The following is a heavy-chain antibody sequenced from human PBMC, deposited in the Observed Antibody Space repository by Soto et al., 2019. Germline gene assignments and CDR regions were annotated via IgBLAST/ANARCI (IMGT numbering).Heavy chain of an antibody. J-gene: IGHJ4*02. CDR2: ISGQIAKT. CDR3: ARGPPSGSFSLTPRY. V-gene: IGHV1-18*01. D-gene: IGHD1-26*01. Sequence: QVQLVQSGPEVKKPGASVKVSCQTSGYSFHNYGIIWVRQAPGQGLEWMGWISGQIAKTNYAQKLQGKVSMTTDTSTSTAYLELNTLTSDDPAIYFCARGPPSGSFSLTPRYWGQGTLVTVSS. CDR1: GYSFHNYG.